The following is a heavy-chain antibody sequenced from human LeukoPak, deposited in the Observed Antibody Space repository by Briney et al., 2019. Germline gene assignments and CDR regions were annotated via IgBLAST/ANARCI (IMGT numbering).Heavy chain of an antibody. CDR3: ARDTAGAAAVYYFDY. D-gene: IGHD6-13*01. Sequence: SQTLSLTCAISGDSVSSNSAAWNWIRQSPSRGLEWLGRTYYTSKWYLDYAVSVKSRITLNPDTSKNQFSLHLNSMTPEDTAVSYCARDTAGAAAVYYFDYWGQGTLVTVSS. CDR2: TYYTSKWYL. CDR1: GDSVSSNSAA. J-gene: IGHJ4*02. V-gene: IGHV6-1*01.